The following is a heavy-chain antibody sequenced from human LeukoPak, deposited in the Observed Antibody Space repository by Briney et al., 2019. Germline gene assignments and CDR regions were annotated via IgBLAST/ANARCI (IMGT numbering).Heavy chain of an antibody. Sequence: PGGSLRLSCVASGLTFSTNGLHWVRQAPGKGLEWVTFIRYYESNEYYADSVKGRFTISRDSSKNTVYLQMNSLRAEDTAVYYCAISRGRWEILDYWGQGALVSVSS. CDR1: GLTFSTNG. CDR3: AISRGRWEILDY. V-gene: IGHV3-30*02. D-gene: IGHD1-26*01. J-gene: IGHJ4*02. CDR2: IRYYESNE.